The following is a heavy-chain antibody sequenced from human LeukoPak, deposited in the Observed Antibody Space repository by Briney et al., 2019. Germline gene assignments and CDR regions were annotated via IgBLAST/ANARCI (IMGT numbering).Heavy chain of an antibody. D-gene: IGHD6-13*01. V-gene: IGHV3-30-3*01. J-gene: IGHJ6*02. CDR2: ISYDGSNK. Sequence: GRSLRLSCAASGFTFSSYAMHWVRQAPGKGLEWVAVISYDGSNKYYADSVKGRFTISRDNSKNTLYLQMNSLRAEDTAVYYCARDRYSSSGGDYYYYYGMDVWGQGTTVTVSS. CDR1: GFTFSSYA. CDR3: ARDRYSSSGGDYYYYYGMDV.